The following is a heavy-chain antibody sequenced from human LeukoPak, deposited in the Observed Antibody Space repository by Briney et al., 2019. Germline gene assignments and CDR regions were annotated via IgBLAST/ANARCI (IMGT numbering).Heavy chain of an antibody. V-gene: IGHV1-69*04. CDR2: IIPILGIA. D-gene: IGHD3-10*01. CDR1: GGTFSSYA. J-gene: IGHJ3*02. Sequence: GASVKVSCTASGGTFSSYAISWVRQAPGQGLEWMGRIIPILGIANYAQKFQGRVTITADKSTSTAYMELSSLRSEDTAVYYCARDTTMVRGVTTTPSDAFDIWGQGTMVTVSS. CDR3: ARDTTMVRGVTTTPSDAFDI.